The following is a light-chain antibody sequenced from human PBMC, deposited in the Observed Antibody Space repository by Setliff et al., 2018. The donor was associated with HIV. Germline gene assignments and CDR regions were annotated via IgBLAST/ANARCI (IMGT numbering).Light chain of an antibody. CDR1: NIGSKS. Sequence: SYELTQPPSVSVAPGKTASITCGGNNIGSKSVYWYQQKPGQAPVLVISYNSDRPSGTPERFSGSNSGNTATLTISRVEAGDEADYYCQVWDSSSDRHVVFGGGTKVTVL. CDR3: QVWDSSSDRHVV. J-gene: IGLJ2*01. V-gene: IGLV3-21*04. CDR2: YNS.